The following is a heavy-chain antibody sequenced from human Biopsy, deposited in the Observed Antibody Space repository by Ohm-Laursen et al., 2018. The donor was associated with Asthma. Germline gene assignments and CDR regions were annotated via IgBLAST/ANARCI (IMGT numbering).Heavy chain of an antibody. CDR2: LIPVLGTP. CDR1: GDSFSNYA. Sequence: SSVKVSCKASGDSFSNYAISWVRQAPGQGLEWMGGLIPVLGTPDHAQMFEGRVTITADESTSTAYMELSSLSSEDTAVYYCARAQDYYDSRGYYRSFDYWGQGTPVTVSS. V-gene: IGHV1-69*01. CDR3: ARAQDYYDSRGYYRSFDY. D-gene: IGHD3-22*01. J-gene: IGHJ4*02.